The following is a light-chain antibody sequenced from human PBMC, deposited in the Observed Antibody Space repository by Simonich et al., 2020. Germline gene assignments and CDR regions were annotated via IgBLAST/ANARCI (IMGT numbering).Light chain of an antibody. CDR2: EGS. Sequence: QSALTQPASVSGSPGQSITISCTGTSSDVGSYNLVSWYQQHPGKAPKFMIYEGSKRPSGVSNRFLGSKSGNTASLTISGLQAEDEADYYCCSYAGSSTWVFGGGTKLTVL. V-gene: IGLV2-23*01. J-gene: IGLJ3*02. CDR1: SSDVGSYNL. CDR3: CSYAGSSTWV.